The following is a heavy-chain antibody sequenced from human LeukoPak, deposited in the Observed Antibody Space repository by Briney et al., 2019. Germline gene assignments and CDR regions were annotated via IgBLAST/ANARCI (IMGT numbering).Heavy chain of an antibody. D-gene: IGHD4-23*01. CDR2: IIPIFGTA. V-gene: IGHV1-69*05. J-gene: IGHJ1*01. CDR1: GGTFSSYA. CDR3: ARELGGNGFQH. Sequence: SSVTVSCKASGGTFSSYAISLVRQAPGRGLEWMGRIIPIFGTANYAQKFQGRVTITTDESTSTAYMELSSLRSEDTAVYYCARELGGNGFQHWGQGTLVTVSS.